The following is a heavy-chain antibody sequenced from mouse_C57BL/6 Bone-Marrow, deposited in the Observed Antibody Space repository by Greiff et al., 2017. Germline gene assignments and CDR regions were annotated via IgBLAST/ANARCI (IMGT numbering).Heavy chain of an antibody. J-gene: IGHJ4*01. D-gene: IGHD2-4*01. CDR1: GYSFTDYN. CDR3: ARGDDYDYAMDY. CDR2: INPNYGTT. Sequence: VQLQQSGPELVKPGASVKISCKASGYSFTDYNMNWVKQSNGKSLEWIGVINPNYGTTSYNQKFKGKATLTVDQASSTAYMQINSRTSEDSAVYYCARGDDYDYAMDYGGQGTSVTGSS. V-gene: IGHV1-39*01.